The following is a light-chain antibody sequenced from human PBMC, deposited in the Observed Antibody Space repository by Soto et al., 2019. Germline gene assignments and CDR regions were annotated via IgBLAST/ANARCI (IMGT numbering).Light chain of an antibody. J-gene: IGKJ1*01. Sequence: EIVMTHSPATLSVSPWQIVTLSCRASQSVNTNLAWYQHKPGQAPRLLIYGAATGATGIPARFSAAGSGTEFTLTISGLQSEDFAVYYCQQYNKWTWSFGHGTKVDIK. V-gene: IGKV3-15*01. CDR2: GAA. CDR1: QSVNTN. CDR3: QQYNKWTWS.